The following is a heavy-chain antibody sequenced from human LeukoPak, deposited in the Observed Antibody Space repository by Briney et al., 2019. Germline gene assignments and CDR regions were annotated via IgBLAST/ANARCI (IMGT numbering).Heavy chain of an antibody. Sequence: SETLPLTCTVSGGSISSYYWSWIRQPPGKGLEWIGYIYYSGSTNYNPSLKSRVTISVDTSKNQFSLKLSSVTAADTAVYYCARGPYDFWSGYPDYYFDYWGQGTLVTVSS. CDR3: ARGPYDFWSGYPDYYFDY. D-gene: IGHD3-3*01. V-gene: IGHV4-59*01. J-gene: IGHJ4*02. CDR1: GGSISSYY. CDR2: IYYSGST.